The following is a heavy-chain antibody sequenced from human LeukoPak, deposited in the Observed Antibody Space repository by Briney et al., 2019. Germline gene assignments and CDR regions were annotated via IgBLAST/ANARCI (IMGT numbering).Heavy chain of an antibody. J-gene: IGHJ4*02. CDR2: IKSDGSST. D-gene: IGHD3-9*01. Sequence: PGGSLRLSCAASGFIFSDYWMHWVRQGPGKGLVWVSRIKSDGSSTSYAESVKGRFTISRDNAKNTVYVHMNSLRDEDTAVYYCARTNLRYFDWLPLDYWGQGTLVTVSS. CDR1: GFIFSDYW. V-gene: IGHV3-74*01. CDR3: ARTNLRYFDWLPLDY.